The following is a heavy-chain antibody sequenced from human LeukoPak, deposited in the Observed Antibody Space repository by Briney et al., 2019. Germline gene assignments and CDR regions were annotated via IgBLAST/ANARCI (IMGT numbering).Heavy chain of an antibody. CDR3: TRGRASCGGGCYSSWLDP. CDR2: ISSSSSTI. D-gene: IGHD2-21*02. Sequence: PGGSLKLSCAASGFSFSSYSMNWVRQVPGKGLEWVSYISSSSSTINYADSVKGRFSISGDNAMNPLYLQMNGLRDEDTAVYYWTRGRASCGGGCYSSWLDPWGQGTLVTVSS. J-gene: IGHJ5*02. V-gene: IGHV3-48*02. CDR1: GFSFSSYS.